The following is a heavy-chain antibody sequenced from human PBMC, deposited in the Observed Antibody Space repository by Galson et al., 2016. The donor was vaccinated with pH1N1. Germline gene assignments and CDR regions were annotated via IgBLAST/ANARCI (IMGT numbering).Heavy chain of an antibody. CDR2: ISTSAERT. Sequence: SLRLSCAASGFTFSSYAMGWVRQAPGKGLEWVSTISTSAERTYYADSVKGRFTISRDDSKNTLSLQMNSLRTEDTAVYYCTKEGGRRNGGGYFGYGGQGALVTVSS. CDR3: TKEGGRRNGGGYFGY. D-gene: IGHD6-13*01. J-gene: IGHJ4*02. CDR1: GFTFSSYA. V-gene: IGHV3-23*01.